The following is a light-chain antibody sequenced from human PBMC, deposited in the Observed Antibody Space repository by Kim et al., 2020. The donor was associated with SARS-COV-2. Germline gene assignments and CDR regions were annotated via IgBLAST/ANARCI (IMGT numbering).Light chain of an antibody. CDR2: EVN. CDR3: SSYAGSMTLI. J-gene: IGLJ2*01. CDR1: SSDVGRYNL. V-gene: IGLV2-23*02. Sequence: GQSITISCTGTSSDVGRYNLVSWYQQHPGRAPKLMIYEVNKRPSGVSNRFSGSKSGNTASLMISGLQSEDEADYYCSSYAGSMTLIFGGGTQLTVL.